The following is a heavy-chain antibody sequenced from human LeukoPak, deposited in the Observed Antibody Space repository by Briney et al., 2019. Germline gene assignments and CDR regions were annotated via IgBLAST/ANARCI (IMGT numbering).Heavy chain of an antibody. Sequence: GGSLRLSCAASEFTFSSYYVHWVRQAPGKGLEWVAVASYDGSNKYYADSVKGRFTISRDNYKNTLYLQMDSLRAEDTAVYDCAKDLSGLRSCPIRRCYYAMDVWGQGTTVTVSS. J-gene: IGHJ6*02. CDR3: AKDLSGLRSCPIRRCYYAMDV. D-gene: IGHD2-15*01. V-gene: IGHV3-30*18. CDR1: EFTFSSYY. CDR2: ASYDGSNK.